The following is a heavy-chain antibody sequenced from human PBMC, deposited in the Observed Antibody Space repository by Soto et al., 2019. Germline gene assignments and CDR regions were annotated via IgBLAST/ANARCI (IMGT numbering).Heavy chain of an antibody. Sequence: QMQLVQSGAEVKKTGSSVTVSCKALGNTFTYRYLHWVRQAPGQALEWMGWITPFNGDVHYAQKFQERVTITRDRSINTAYMQMSSPRPEDTAMYFCASGGAGSGPFTWELPDHWGQGTLVTVSS. CDR3: ASGGAGSGPFTWELPDH. J-gene: IGHJ4*02. CDR1: GNTFTYRY. D-gene: IGHD1-26*01. V-gene: IGHV1-45*02. CDR2: ITPFNGDV.